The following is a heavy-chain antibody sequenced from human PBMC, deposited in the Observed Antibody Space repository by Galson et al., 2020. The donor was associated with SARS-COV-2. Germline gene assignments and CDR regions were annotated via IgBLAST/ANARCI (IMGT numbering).Heavy chain of an antibody. CDR3: ARATNYYGSGGYGWFDP. V-gene: IGHV3-33*01. CDR1: GFTFSSYG. CDR2: IWYDGSNK. D-gene: IGHD3-10*01. Sequence: GGSLRLSCAASGFTFSSYGMHWVRQAPGKGLEWVAVIWYDGSNKYYADSVKGRFTISRDNSKNTLYLQMNSLRAEDTAVYYCARATNYYGSGGYGWFDPWGQGTLVTVSS. J-gene: IGHJ5*02.